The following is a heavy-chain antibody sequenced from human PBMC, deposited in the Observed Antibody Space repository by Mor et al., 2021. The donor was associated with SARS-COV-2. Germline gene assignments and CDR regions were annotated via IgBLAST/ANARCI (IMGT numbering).Heavy chain of an antibody. CDR3: ARGPQMGYTHFYYFDY. J-gene: IGHJ4*02. D-gene: IGHD5-12*01. V-gene: IGHV4-59*09. Sequence: SRVTISVDTSKNQFSLKLSSVTAADTAVYYCARGPQMGYTHFYYFDYWGQGTLVTVSS.